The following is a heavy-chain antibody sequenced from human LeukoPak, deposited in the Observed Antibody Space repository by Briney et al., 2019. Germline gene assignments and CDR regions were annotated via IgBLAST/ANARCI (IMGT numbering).Heavy chain of an antibody. CDR1: GLTPSADV. V-gene: IGHV3-48*03. Sequence: RGSLRLSPAPSGLTPSADVMTSLRQPPGKGLEWVSYISSSGSTIYYADSVKGRFTISRDNSNNSLSLQMKSLGAEDTAVYNCARAYYDDSGFSPGVFDYWGQGTLVTVSS. J-gene: IGHJ4*02. CDR2: ISSSGSTI. D-gene: IGHD3-22*01. CDR3: ARAYYDDSGFSPGVFDY.